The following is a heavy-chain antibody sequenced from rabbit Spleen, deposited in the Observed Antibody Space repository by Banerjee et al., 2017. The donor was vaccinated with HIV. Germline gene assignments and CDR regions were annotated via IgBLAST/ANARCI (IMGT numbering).Heavy chain of an antibody. CDR3: VRGSATMTMVITGYYLGL. CDR2: FDPVFGST. J-gene: IGHJ4*01. D-gene: IGHD2-1*01. V-gene: IGHV1S7*01. Sequence: QLEESGGGLVQPGGSLKVSCIASGFDFSSYYMSWVRQAPGKGLEWIGYFDPVFGSTYYASWVNGQFTISSHNAQNTLYLQLNSLTAADTATYFCVRGSATMTMVITGYYLGLWGPGTLVTVS. CDR1: GFDFSSYY.